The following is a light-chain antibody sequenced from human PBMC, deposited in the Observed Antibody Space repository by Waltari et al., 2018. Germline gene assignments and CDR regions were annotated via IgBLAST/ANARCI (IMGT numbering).Light chain of an antibody. CDR3: QRYDNLPIFA. V-gene: IGKV1-33*01. CDR2: DAS. J-gene: IGKJ3*01. CDR1: QPITNY. Sequence: DIQLTQSPPSLSASVGDRVTITCRAGQPITNYLNWYQQKPGKAPKLLIHDASKLETGGPSRFSGSQSGTHFTLTISSLQPEDIGTYYCQRYDNLPIFAFGPGTKVEI.